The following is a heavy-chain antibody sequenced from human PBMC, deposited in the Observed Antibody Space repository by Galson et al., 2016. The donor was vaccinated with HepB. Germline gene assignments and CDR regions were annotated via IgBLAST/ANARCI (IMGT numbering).Heavy chain of an antibody. V-gene: IGHV2-70*04. CDR1: GFSLSPSGMR. Sequence: ALVKPTQTLTLTCTFSGFSLSPSGMRMNWVRQPPGKALKWLARIDWTDNKLYNASLKTRLTISKDTTKNRVVLTMTNMDPVDTATYYCARIASAGPYYFGIDVWGQGTTVTVSS. CDR2: IDWTDNK. CDR3: ARIASAGPYYFGIDV. D-gene: IGHD6-13*01. J-gene: IGHJ6*02.